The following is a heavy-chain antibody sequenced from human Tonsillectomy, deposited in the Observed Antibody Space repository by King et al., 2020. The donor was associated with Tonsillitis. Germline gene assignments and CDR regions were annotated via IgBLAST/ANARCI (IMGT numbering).Heavy chain of an antibody. V-gene: IGHV1-69*01. Sequence: VQLVQSGAEVRKPGSSLKVSCKASGGTFSRYAISWVRQAPGQGLEWMGGIIPSFGTANYAEKLRGTVTITADESTNTAYMELSSLRSEDTAVYYCARAYTVHTFAPFDYSREGTLVTVSS. D-gene: IGHD3-16*01. CDR3: ARAYTVHTFAPFDY. CDR2: IIPSFGTA. CDR1: GGTFSRYA. J-gene: IGHJ4*02.